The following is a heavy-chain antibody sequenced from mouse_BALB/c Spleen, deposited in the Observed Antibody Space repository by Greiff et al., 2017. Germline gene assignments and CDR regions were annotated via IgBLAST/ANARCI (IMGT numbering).Heavy chain of an antibody. CDR1: GFTFSSYA. CDR3: ARRREWDLYWDFDV. J-gene: IGHJ1*01. D-gene: IGHD4-1*01. V-gene: IGHV5-9-3*01. Sequence: EVKLVESGGGLVKPGGSLKLSCAASGFTFSSYAMSWVRQTPEKRLEWVATISSGGSYTYYPDSVKGRFTISRDNAKNTLYLQMSSLRSEDTAMYYCARRREWDLYWDFDVWGAGTTVTVSS. CDR2: ISSGGSYT.